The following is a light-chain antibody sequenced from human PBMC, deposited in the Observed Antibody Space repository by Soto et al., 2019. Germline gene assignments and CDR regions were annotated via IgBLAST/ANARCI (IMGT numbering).Light chain of an antibody. CDR2: DAS. CDR1: QSLSSW. Sequence: DIQMTQSPSTLSASVGDRVTITCRASQSLSSWLAWYQQKPGKAPKLLIYDASNLESGVPSRFSGSGSGTEFTLTISSLQPDDFATYYCQQYNSYPWTFDQGTKVDIK. CDR3: QQYNSYPWT. V-gene: IGKV1-5*01. J-gene: IGKJ1*01.